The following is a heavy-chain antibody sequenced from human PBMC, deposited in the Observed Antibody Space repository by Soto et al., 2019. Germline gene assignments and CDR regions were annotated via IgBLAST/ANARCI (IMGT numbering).Heavy chain of an antibody. CDR1: GFTFDNFA. CDR2: ISGGGGGR. V-gene: IGHV3-23*01. D-gene: IGHD3-22*01. Sequence: EVRLLESGGGLEQPGGSLRLSCTTSGFTFDNFAMSWVRQAPGRGLEWVSAISGGGGGRYYADSVKGRFIISRDNSKNTVYLRVNGLRIEDTAVYYCAKDVHYDSSGGLDYWGQGTLVTVSS. J-gene: IGHJ4*02. CDR3: AKDVHYDSSGGLDY.